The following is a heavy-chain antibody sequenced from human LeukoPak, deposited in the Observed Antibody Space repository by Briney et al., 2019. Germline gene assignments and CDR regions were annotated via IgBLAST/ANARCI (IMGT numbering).Heavy chain of an antibody. D-gene: IGHD6-13*01. CDR3: ARGGYSSSWYTLGY. CDR2: IWYDGSNK. V-gene: IGHV3-33*01. CDR1: GFTFSSYG. J-gene: IGHJ4*02. Sequence: GGPLRLSCAASGFTFSSYGMHWVRQAPGKGLEWVAVIWYDGSNKYYADSVKGRFTISRDNSKNTLYLQMNGLRAEDTAVYYCARGGYSSSWYTLGYWGQGTLVTVSS.